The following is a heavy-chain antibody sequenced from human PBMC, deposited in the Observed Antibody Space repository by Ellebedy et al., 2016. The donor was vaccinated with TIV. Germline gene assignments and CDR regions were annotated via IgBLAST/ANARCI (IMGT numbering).Heavy chain of an antibody. V-gene: IGHV3-30-3*01. J-gene: IGHJ4*02. Sequence: GGSLRLSXAASGFTFSDYAMHWVRQAPGKGLEWAALISYDGNKTDYADSVKGRFTISRDNSKNTLYLQMDSLRAEDTAVYYCASNYATYYDILTGYVFDYWGQGTLVTVSS. CDR2: ISYDGNKT. D-gene: IGHD3-9*01. CDR1: GFTFSDYA. CDR3: ASNYATYYDILTGYVFDY.